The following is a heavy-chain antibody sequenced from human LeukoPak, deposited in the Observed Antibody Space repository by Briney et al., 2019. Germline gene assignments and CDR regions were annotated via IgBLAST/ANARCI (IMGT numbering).Heavy chain of an antibody. J-gene: IGHJ6*03. CDR3: ARSGGGIQLSPYYYYYYMDV. CDR2: MNPNSGNT. Sequence: ASVKVSCKASGYTFTSYDINWVRQATGQGLEWMGWMNPNSGNTGYAQKFQGRVTITTDESTSTAYMELSSLRSEDTAVYYCARSGGGIQLSPYYYYYYMDVWGKGTTVTVSS. CDR1: GYTFTSYD. V-gene: IGHV1-8*01. D-gene: IGHD5-18*01.